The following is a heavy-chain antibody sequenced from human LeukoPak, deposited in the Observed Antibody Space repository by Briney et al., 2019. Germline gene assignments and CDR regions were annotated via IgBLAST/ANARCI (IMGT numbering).Heavy chain of an antibody. J-gene: IGHJ6*03. CDR1: GLTFSNFA. CDR2: ISSSSSTI. CDR3: ARDPRALYYYYYMDV. V-gene: IGHV3-48*01. Sequence: GGSLRLSCAASGLTFSNFAMTWVRQAPGKGLEWVSYISSSSSTIYYADSVKGRFTISRDNAKNSLYLQMNSLRAEDTAVYYCARDPRALYYYYYMDVWGKGTTVTVSS.